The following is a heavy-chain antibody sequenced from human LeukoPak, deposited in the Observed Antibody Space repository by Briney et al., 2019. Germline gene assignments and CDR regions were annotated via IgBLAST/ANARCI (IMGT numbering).Heavy chain of an antibody. J-gene: IGHJ4*02. V-gene: IGHV4-34*01. Sequence: SSETLSLTCAVYGGSFSGYYWSWIRQPPGKGLEWIGEINHSGSTNYNPSLKSRVTISVDTSKNQFSLKLSSVTAADTAVYYCASGNDYFDYWGQGTLVTVSS. CDR2: INHSGST. CDR1: GGSFSGYY. CDR3: ASGNDYFDY.